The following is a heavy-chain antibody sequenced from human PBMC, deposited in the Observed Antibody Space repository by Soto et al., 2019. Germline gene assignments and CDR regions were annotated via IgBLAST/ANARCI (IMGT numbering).Heavy chain of an antibody. CDR1: GFTFNNYA. D-gene: IGHD4-17*01. CDR3: AKGRYGDYDAFDI. CDR2: ISGSGGST. J-gene: IGHJ3*02. Sequence: EVQVLESGGGLVQPGGSLRLSCAASGFTFNNYAMSWVRQAPGKGLEWVSTISGSGGSTYYADSVKGRFTISRDNSKNTLYLQMNSLRAEDTAVYYCAKGRYGDYDAFDIWDQGTMVTVSS. V-gene: IGHV3-23*01.